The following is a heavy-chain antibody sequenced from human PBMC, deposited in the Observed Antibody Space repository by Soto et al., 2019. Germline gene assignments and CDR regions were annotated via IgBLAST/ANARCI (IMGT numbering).Heavy chain of an antibody. V-gene: IGHV6-1*01. CDR1: GDSVSSNNAA. CDR3: ARGGRQMNCFDS. D-gene: IGHD3-16*01. J-gene: IGHJ5*01. Sequence: PSQTISLTCVISGDSVSSNNAAWNWIRQSPSRGLEWLGRTYFRSKFYNDYPVSVRSRITINPDTSKNQFSLQLISVTPEDTAVYYCARGGRQMNCFDSWGQGTLVTVSS. CDR2: TYFRSKFYN.